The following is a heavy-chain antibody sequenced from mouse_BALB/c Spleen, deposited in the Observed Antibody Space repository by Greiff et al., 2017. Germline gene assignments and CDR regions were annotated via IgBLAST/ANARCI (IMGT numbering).Heavy chain of an antibody. CDR2: IWSGGST. J-gene: IGHJ3*01. CDR1: GFSLTSYG. V-gene: IGHV2-2*02. D-gene: IGHD2-4*01. CDR3: ARRPHYDYDWFAY. Sequence: QVQLQQSGPGLVQPSQSLSITCTVSGFSLTSYGVHWVRQSPGKGLEWLGVIWSGGSTDYNAAFISRLSISKDNSKSQVFFKMNSLQANDTAIYYCARRPHYDYDWFAYWGQGTLVTVSA.